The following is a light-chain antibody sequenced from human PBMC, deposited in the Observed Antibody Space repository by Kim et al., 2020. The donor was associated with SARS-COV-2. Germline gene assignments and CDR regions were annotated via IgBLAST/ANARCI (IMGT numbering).Light chain of an antibody. CDR3: QQYGGYSRT. CDR1: QSISSW. CDR2: KAS. V-gene: IGKV1-5*03. Sequence: DIQMTQSPSTLSASVGDRVTITCRASQSISSWLAWYQQKPGKAPKLLIYKASSLASGVPSRFSGSGSETEFTLTISSLQPDDFATYYCQQYGGYSRTFGQGTKVDIK. J-gene: IGKJ1*01.